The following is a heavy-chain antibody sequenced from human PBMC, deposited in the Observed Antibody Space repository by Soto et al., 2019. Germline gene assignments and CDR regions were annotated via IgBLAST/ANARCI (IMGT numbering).Heavy chain of an antibody. CDR2: IDPSDSYT. CDR1: GYSFTSYW. J-gene: IGHJ5*02. CDR3: ARGVSFRWVS. D-gene: IGHD2-8*01. Sequence: PGDSLKISCKGSGYSFTSYWISWVRQMPGKGLEWMGRIDPSDSYTNYSPSFQGHVTISVDKSGNQVSLELTSVAAADTAVYYCARGVSFRWVSWRQVTLVTVSS. V-gene: IGHV5-10-1*01.